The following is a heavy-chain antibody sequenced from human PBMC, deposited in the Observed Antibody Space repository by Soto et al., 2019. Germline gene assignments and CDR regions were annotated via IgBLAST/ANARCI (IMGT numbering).Heavy chain of an antibody. CDR2: ISAYNGNT. V-gene: IGHV1-18*01. Sequence: ASVKVSCKASGYTFTSYCISWVRQAPGQGLEWMGWISAYNGNTNYAQKLQGRVTMTTDTSTSTAYMELRSLRSDDTAVYYCARDLGVCSSTSCYGNSFDYWGQGTLVTVSS. J-gene: IGHJ4*02. CDR3: ARDLGVCSSTSCYGNSFDY. D-gene: IGHD2-2*01. CDR1: GYTFTSYC.